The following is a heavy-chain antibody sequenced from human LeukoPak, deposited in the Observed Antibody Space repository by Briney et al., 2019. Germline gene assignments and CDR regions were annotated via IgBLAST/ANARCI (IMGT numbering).Heavy chain of an antibody. J-gene: IGHJ6*02. CDR3: ARTDCSGGSCSRLYYYGMDV. CDR1: GXSFSGYY. V-gene: IGHV4-34*01. D-gene: IGHD2-15*01. CDR2: FNHSGST. Sequence: SETLSLTCAVYGXSFSGYYGSWIRQPPGKGLEWIGEFNHSGSTNYNPSLKSRVTISVDTSKNQFSLKLSSVTAADTAVYYCARTDCSGGSCSRLYYYGMDVWGQGTTVTVSS.